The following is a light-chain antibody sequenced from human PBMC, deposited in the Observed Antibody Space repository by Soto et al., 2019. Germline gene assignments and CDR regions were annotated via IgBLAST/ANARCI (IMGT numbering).Light chain of an antibody. CDR2: EGS. CDR3: CSYASSSTWV. Sequence: QSALTQPASVSGSPGQSITISCTGTSRDVGSYSLVSWYQQYPGKAPKLMVYEGSKRPSGVSNRFSGSKSGNTASLTISGLQAEDEADYYCCSYASSSTWVFGGGTKLTVL. CDR1: SRDVGSYSL. J-gene: IGLJ3*02. V-gene: IGLV2-23*01.